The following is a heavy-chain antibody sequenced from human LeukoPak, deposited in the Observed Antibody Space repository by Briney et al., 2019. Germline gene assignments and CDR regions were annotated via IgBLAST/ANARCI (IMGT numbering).Heavy chain of an antibody. D-gene: IGHD4-17*01. J-gene: IGHJ6*03. CDR3: GKGDYGDYDYYMDV. CDR2: IYYSGST. CDR1: GGSYSGYY. Sequence: SETLSLTCAIHGGSYSGYYWSWIRQPPGKGLEWIGYIYYSGSTNYNPSLKSRVTISVDTSKNQFSLKLSSVTAADTAVYYCGKGDYGDYDYYMDVWGKGTTVTVSS. V-gene: IGHV4-59*01.